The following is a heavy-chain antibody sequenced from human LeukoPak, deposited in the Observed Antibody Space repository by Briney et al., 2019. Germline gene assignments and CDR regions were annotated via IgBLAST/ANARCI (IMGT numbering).Heavy chain of an antibody. CDR2: VYYSGST. CDR3: ARDSGTTGEVKFDP. V-gene: IGHV4-39*07. Sequence: SETLSLTCTLSGGSITSNSFYWGWIRQPPGKGLEWIGSVYYSGSTYYNPSLRGRLTISVDTSKGQFSLKLSSVTAADTAVYYCARDSGTTGEVKFDPWGQGTLVTVSS. D-gene: IGHD3-10*01. CDR1: GGSITSNSFY. J-gene: IGHJ5*02.